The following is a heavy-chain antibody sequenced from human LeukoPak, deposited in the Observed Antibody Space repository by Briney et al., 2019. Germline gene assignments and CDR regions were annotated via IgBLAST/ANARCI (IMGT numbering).Heavy chain of an antibody. D-gene: IGHD3-3*01. V-gene: IGHV1-18*01. J-gene: IGHJ5*02. CDR2: ISAYNGNT. Sequence: ASVKVSCKASGYTFTGYGISWVRQAPGQGLEWMGWISAYNGNTNYAQKLQGRVTMTTDTSTSTAYMELRSLRSDDTAVYYCARVGYYDFWSGYAFGWFDPWGQGTLVTVSS. CDR1: GYTFTGYG. CDR3: ARVGYYDFWSGYAFGWFDP.